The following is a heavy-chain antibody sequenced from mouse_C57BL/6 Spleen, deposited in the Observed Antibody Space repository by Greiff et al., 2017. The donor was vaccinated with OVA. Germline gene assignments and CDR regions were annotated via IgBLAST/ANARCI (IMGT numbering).Heavy chain of an antibody. CDR2: IDPENGDT. CDR3: TSYGYGWFAY. Sequence: VQLQQSGAELVRPGASVKLSCTASGFNIKDDYMHWVKQRPEQGLEWIGWIDPENGDTEYASKFQGKATITADTSSNTAYLQLSSLTSEDTAVYYCTSYGYGWFAYWGQGTLVTVSA. J-gene: IGHJ3*01. V-gene: IGHV14-4*01. D-gene: IGHD2-2*01. CDR1: GFNIKDDY.